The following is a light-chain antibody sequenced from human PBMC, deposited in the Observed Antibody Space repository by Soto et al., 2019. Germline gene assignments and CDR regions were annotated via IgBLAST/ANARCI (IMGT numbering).Light chain of an antibody. CDR1: QSVSSY. Sequence: EIVLTQSPATLSLSPGERATLSCRASQSVSSYLAWYQQKPGQAPRLLIYDASTRATGIPARFSGSGSGTGFTLTISRLEPEDFAVYYCQQRSNWPPLSFGGGTKVEIK. J-gene: IGKJ4*01. CDR2: DAS. V-gene: IGKV3-11*01. CDR3: QQRSNWPPLS.